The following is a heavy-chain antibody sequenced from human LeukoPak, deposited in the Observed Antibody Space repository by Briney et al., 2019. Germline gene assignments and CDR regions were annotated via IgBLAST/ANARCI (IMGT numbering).Heavy chain of an antibody. CDR3: ARGRGSGSYYTYYFDY. V-gene: IGHV4-59*01. CDR1: GGSISSYY. CDR2: IYYSGST. D-gene: IGHD3-10*01. Sequence: PSETLSLTCTVSGGSISSYYWSWTRQPPGKGLEWIGYIYYSGSTNYNPSLKSRVTISVDTSKNQFSLKLSSVTAADTAVYYCARGRGSGSYYTYYFDYWGQGTLVTVSS. J-gene: IGHJ4*02.